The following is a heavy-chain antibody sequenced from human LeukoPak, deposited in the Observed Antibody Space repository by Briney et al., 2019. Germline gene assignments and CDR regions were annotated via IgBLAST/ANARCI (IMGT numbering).Heavy chain of an antibody. V-gene: IGHV4-4*07. D-gene: IGHD3-16*01. CDR2: IYTSGST. CDR3: ASPGGDIRSRGAFDI. Sequence: KPSETLSLTCTVSGGSISSYYWSWIRQPAGKGLEWIGRIYTSGSTNYNPSLKSRVTMSVDTSKNQFSLKLSSVTAADTAVYYCASPGGDIRSRGAFDIWGQGTMVTVSS. J-gene: IGHJ3*02. CDR1: GGSISSYY.